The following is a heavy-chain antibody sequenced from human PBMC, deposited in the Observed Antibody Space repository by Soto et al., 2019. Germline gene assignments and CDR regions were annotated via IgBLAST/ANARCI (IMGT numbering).Heavy chain of an antibody. CDR2: IYYSGST. D-gene: IGHD6-13*01. Sequence: SETLSLTSPVSGGYISSGCYYWSWIRQPPGKGLEWIGYIYYSGSTYYNPSLKSRVTISVDTSKNQFSLKLSSVTAADTAVYYCARERPDGSRLDPWGQGTLVTVSS. J-gene: IGHJ5*02. CDR1: GGYISSGCYY. V-gene: IGHV4-30-4*01. CDR3: ARERPDGSRLDP.